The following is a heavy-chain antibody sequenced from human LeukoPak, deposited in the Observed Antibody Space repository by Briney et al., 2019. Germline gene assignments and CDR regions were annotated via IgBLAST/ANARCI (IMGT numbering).Heavy chain of an antibody. CDR2: IYHSGST. V-gene: IGHV4-30-2*01. J-gene: IGHJ5*02. CDR3: ARATIFGGPFDP. D-gene: IGHD3-3*01. Sequence: TSETLSLTCTVSGGSISSGGYYWSWIRQPPGKGLEWIGYIYHSGSTYYNPSLKSRVTISVDRSKNQFSLKLSSVTAADTAVYYCARATIFGGPFDPWGQGTLVTVSS. CDR1: GGSISSGGYY.